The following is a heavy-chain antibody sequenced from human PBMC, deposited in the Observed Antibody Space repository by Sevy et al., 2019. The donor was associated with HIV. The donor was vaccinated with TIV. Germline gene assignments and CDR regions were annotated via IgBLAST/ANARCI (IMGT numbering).Heavy chain of an antibody. CDR1: GFTFSSYW. V-gene: IGHV3-74*01. D-gene: IGHD6-6*01. CDR3: ARDGRAARDFDY. J-gene: IGHJ4*02. CDR2: ISSDGSST. Sequence: GGYLRLSCAASGFTFSSYWMHWVRHAPGKGLVWVSRISSDGSSTSYADSVRGRFTVSRYNAKNTLYLQMNSLRAEDTALYHCARDGRAARDFDYWGQGTLVFVSS.